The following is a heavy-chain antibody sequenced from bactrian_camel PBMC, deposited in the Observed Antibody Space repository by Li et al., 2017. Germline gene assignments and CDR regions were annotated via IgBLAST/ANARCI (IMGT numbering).Heavy chain of an antibody. D-gene: IGHD2*01. J-gene: IGHJ4*01. V-gene: IGHV3S1*01. Sequence: HVQLVESGGGSVEAGGSLRLSCVAVQDTTKRNSMAWFRQAPGKEREGLAAIYAGGATYIERTYYADSVKGRFTISQDNAKNTVYLQMNSLQPEDTAMYYCAATGASFTCAGRQSYDYWGQGTQVTVS. CDR1: QDTTKRNS. CDR2: IYAGGATYIERT. CDR3: AATGASFTCAGRQSYDY.